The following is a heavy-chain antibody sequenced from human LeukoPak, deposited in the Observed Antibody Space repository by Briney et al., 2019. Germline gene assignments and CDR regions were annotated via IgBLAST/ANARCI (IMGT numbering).Heavy chain of an antibody. Sequence: GGSLRLSCAASGFTFDDYAMHWVRQAPGKGLEWVSLISGDGGSTYYADSVKGRFTISRDNSKNSLYLQMNSLRAEDTAVYYCARGGSYWESWGQGTLVTVSS. CDR2: ISGDGGST. V-gene: IGHV3-43*02. D-gene: IGHD1-26*01. J-gene: IGHJ5*02. CDR3: ARGGSYWES. CDR1: GFTFDDYA.